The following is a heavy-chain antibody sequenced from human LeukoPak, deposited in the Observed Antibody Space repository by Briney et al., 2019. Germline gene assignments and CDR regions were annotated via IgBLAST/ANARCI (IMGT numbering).Heavy chain of an antibody. V-gene: IGHV4-59*01. D-gene: IGHD2-15*01. CDR2: IYYSGST. Sequence: PSETLSLTCTVSGGSISSYYWSWIRQPPGKGLEWIGYIYYSGSTNYNPSLKSRVTMSVDTSKNQFSLKLSSVTAADTAVYYCARDTLGYCSGGSCYYYYMDVWGKGTTVTVSS. CDR3: ARDTLGYCSGGSCYYYYMDV. CDR1: GGSISSYY. J-gene: IGHJ6*03.